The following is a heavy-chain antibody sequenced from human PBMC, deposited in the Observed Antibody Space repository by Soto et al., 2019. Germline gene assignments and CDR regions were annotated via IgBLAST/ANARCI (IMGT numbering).Heavy chain of an antibody. V-gene: IGHV1-3*01. CDR1: GYTFTSYA. Sequence: GASVKVSCKASGYTFTSYAMHWVRQAPGQRLEWMGWINAGNGNTKYSQKFQGRVTITRDTSASTAYMELSSLRSEDTAVYYCAREGSSGWYKIDWFDPWGQGTLVTVSS. D-gene: IGHD6-19*01. CDR2: INAGNGNT. CDR3: AREGSSGWYKIDWFDP. J-gene: IGHJ5*02.